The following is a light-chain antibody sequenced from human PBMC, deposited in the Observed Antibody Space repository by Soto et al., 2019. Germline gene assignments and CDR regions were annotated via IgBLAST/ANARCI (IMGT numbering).Light chain of an antibody. V-gene: IGKV1-39*01. J-gene: IGKJ5*01. Sequence: IQMTQSASSLSASVGDRVTIPCWSSQSISSYLNWYQQKQGKAPKLLIYAASSLQSGVPSRFSGSGYGTDFNLTISSLQAEDVAVYYCQQYFDNSITFGQGTRLEIK. CDR1: QSISSY. CDR3: QQYFDNSIT. CDR2: AAS.